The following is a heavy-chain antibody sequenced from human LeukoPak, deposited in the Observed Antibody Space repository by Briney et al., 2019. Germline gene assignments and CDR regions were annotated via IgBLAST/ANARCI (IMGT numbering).Heavy chain of an antibody. Sequence: PSETLSLTCTVSGGSISSYYWSWVRQPPGKGLEYIGDIYHSGSTTYNPSLQSRATISIDTSKSQFSLRLRSVTAADTAVYYCVRVMRGWFDYWGQGALVTVSS. J-gene: IGHJ5*01. CDR2: IYHSGST. CDR1: GGSISSYY. CDR3: VRVMRGWFDY. V-gene: IGHV4-59*01.